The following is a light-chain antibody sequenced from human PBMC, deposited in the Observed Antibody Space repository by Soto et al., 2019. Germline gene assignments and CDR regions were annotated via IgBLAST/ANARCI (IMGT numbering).Light chain of an antibody. Sequence: QSALTQPASVSGSPGQSISISCTGTSSDIGGSKYVSWYQQHPGTAPKLLIYEVTYRPSGVSDRFSGSKSGNTASLTVSGLQPEDEAEYYCSSFVATNNLRVFGTGTKVTVL. V-gene: IGLV2-14*01. CDR1: SSDIGGSKY. J-gene: IGLJ1*01. CDR3: SSFVATNNLRV. CDR2: EVT.